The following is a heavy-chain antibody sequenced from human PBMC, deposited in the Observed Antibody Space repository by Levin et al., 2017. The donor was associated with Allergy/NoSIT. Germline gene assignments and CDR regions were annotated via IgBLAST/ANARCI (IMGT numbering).Heavy chain of an antibody. CDR2: IINSGVGT. Sequence: GESLKISCAASGFTFNNYAMSWVRQAPGKGLEWVSAIINSGVGTYYADSVKGRFTISRDNSKNTKYLQMNSLRAEDTAVYFCAKDAIRGSDQPYYFDYWGQGTLVTASS. CDR1: GFTFNNYA. V-gene: IGHV3-23*01. J-gene: IGHJ4*02. D-gene: IGHD6-19*01. CDR3: AKDAIRGSDQPYYFDY.